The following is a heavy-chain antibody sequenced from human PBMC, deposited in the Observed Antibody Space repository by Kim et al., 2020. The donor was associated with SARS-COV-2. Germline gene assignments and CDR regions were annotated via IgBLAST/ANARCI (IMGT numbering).Heavy chain of an antibody. Sequence: TIYSADSMKGRFTVSRDNAKNSLYLKMNSLRVEDTAVYYCARDRSSSIDYWGQGTLVTVSS. CDR3: ARDRSSSIDY. J-gene: IGHJ4*02. V-gene: IGHV3-48*03. D-gene: IGHD3-10*01. CDR2: TI.